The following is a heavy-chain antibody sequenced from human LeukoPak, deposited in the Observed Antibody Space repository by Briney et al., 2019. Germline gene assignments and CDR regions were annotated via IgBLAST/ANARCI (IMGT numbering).Heavy chain of an antibody. Sequence: SETLSLTCTVSGGSISSGSYYWSWIRQPAGKGLEWIGRIYSSGSTNYNPSLKSRVTISVDTSKNQFSLKLSSVTAADTAVYYCARGNYYDSSGHYLDYWRRGTLVTVSS. CDR3: ARGNYYDSSGHYLDY. J-gene: IGHJ4*02. D-gene: IGHD3-22*01. CDR2: IYSSGST. V-gene: IGHV4-61*02. CDR1: GGSISSGSYY.